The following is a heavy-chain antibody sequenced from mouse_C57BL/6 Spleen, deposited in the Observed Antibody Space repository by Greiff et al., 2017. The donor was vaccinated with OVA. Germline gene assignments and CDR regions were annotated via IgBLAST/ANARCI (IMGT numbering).Heavy chain of an antibody. D-gene: IGHD1-1*01. CDR2: INPSSGYT. Sequence: VQVVESGAELAKPGASVKLSCKASGYTFTSYWMHWVKQRPGQGLEWIGYINPSSGYTKYNQKFKDKATLTADKSSSTAYMQLSSLTYEDSAVYYCARTALLLRSYWYFDVWGTGTTVTVSS. J-gene: IGHJ1*03. CDR3: ARTALLLRSYWYFDV. CDR1: GYTFTSYW. V-gene: IGHV1-7*01.